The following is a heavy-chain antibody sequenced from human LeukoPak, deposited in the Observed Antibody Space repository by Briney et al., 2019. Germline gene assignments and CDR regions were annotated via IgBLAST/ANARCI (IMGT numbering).Heavy chain of an antibody. J-gene: IGHJ4*02. CDR2: ISGSGGST. CDR1: GFTFSSYA. D-gene: IGHD3-22*01. Sequence: SGGSLRLSCAASGFTFSSYAMSWVRQAPGKGLEWVSAISGSGGSTYYADSVKGRFTISRDNSKNTLYLQMNSLRAEDTAVYYCAKDRYYYDSSGFTPHWGQGTLVTVSS. CDR3: AKDRYYYDSSGFTPH. V-gene: IGHV3-23*01.